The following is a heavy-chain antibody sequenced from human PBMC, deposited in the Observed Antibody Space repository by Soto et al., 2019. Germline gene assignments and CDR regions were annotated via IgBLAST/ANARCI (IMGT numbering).Heavy chain of an antibody. Sequence: GGSLRLSCAASRFTFRNYAMSWVRQAPGKGLEWVSSINGSGGRTYYADSVKGRFALSRDNSKFTLYLQMNSLRAEDTAIYYCARDVGLHPDDYFAYWGQGTQVTVSS. V-gene: IGHV3-23*01. J-gene: IGHJ4*02. CDR3: ARDVGLHPDDYFAY. CDR1: RFTFRNYA. D-gene: IGHD2-15*01. CDR2: INGSGGRT.